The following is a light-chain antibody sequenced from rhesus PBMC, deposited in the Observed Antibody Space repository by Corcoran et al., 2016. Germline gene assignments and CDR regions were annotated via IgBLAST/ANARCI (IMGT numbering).Light chain of an antibody. CDR3: QQCNSLPLT. CDR1: QGISTG. J-gene: IGKJ4*01. V-gene: IGKV1-38*01. Sequence: DIQLTQSPSSLSASVGDRITITCRASQGISTGLDWFQQRPGKAPKLLIYDASTLQSGVPSRFSCVGSGTEFTLTVSSLQTEDFAAYDCQQCNSLPLTFGGETKVEIK. CDR2: DAS.